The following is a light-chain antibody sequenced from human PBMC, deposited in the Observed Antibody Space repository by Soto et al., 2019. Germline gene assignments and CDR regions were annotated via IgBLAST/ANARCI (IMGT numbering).Light chain of an antibody. CDR2: GAS. J-gene: IGKJ3*01. V-gene: IGKV3-20*01. CDR3: QQFDDSPFT. Sequence: EIVLTQSPDTLSLSPGERVTLSCRASQSISSIYLAWYQQKPGQVPRLLVYGASSRATGIPDRFSGSGSGTDFTLTITRLEPEDSAVYYCQQFDDSPFTFGPGTKVDIK. CDR1: QSISSIY.